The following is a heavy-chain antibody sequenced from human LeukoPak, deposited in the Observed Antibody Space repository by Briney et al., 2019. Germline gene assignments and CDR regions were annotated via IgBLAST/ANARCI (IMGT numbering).Heavy chain of an antibody. CDR2: IYYSGTT. J-gene: IGHJ6*03. D-gene: IGHD2/OR15-2a*01. V-gene: IGHV4-39*01. Sequence: SETLSLSCTVAGGSLSSSHYYWGWLRQPPGKGLEWIGTIYYSGTTYYNPSLEGRVNISEDTSKNQFSLTLKSVTAADTAVYYCARQISDYYYYYIDVWGKGTTVTVP. CDR1: GGSLSSSHYY. CDR3: ARQISDYYYYYIDV.